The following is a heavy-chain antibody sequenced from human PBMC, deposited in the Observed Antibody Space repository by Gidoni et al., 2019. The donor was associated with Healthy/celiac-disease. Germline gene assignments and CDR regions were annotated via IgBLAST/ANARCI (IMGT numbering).Heavy chain of an antibody. J-gene: IGHJ1*01. Sequence: QVQLVESGGGVVQPGRSLRLSCAASGFPFSRSAMHCVRPAPGKGLEWVAVISYDGSNKYYADSGKGRFTIARDNSKNTLYLQMNSLRAEDTAVYYCARDSSIYCSSTSCYTRDSEADHFQHWGQGTLVTVSS. V-gene: IGHV3-30-3*01. CDR2: ISYDGSNK. CDR3: ARDSSIYCSSTSCYTRDSEADHFQH. CDR1: GFPFSRSA. D-gene: IGHD2-2*02.